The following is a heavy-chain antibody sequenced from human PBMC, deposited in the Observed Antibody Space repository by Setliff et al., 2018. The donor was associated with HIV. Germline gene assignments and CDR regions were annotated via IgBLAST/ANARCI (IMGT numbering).Heavy chain of an antibody. J-gene: IGHJ6*03. CDR2: IIPILGLA. D-gene: IGHD2-2*01. CDR3: ARGPKDCTSTSCRYYYYYYYMDV. Sequence: GASVKVSCKASGGTFNSYAISWVRQAPGRGLEWIGGIIPILGLANYAQKFQGRVTIIADKSTSTVYMEVSRLRSEDTAMYYCARGPKDCTSTSCRYYYYYYYMDVWGKGTPVTVSS. CDR1: GGTFNSYA. V-gene: IGHV1-69*10.